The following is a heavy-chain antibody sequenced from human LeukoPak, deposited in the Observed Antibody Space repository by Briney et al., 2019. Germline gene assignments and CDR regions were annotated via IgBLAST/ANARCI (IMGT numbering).Heavy chain of an antibody. CDR1: GYSISSGYY. D-gene: IGHD3-9*01. V-gene: IGHV4-38-2*01. J-gene: IGHJ4*02. CDR2: IYHSGST. CDR3: ASSGGVLRYFDWLHTNFDY. Sequence: TSETLSPTCAVSGYSISSGYYWGWIRQPPGKGLEWIGSIYHSGSTYYNPSLKSRVTISVDTSKNQFSLKLSSVTAADTAVYYCASSGGVLRYFDWLHTNFDYWGQGTQVTVSS.